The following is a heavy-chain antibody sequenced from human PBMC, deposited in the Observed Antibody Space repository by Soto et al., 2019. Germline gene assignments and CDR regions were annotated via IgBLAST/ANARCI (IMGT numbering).Heavy chain of an antibody. CDR1: GYTFTSYA. Sequence: EASVKVSCKASGYTFTSYAMHWVRQAPGQRLEWMGWINAGNGNTKYSQKFQGRVTITRDTSASTAYMELSSLRSEDTAVYYCARWEGYCSSTSCLRNWFDPWGQGTLVTVSS. D-gene: IGHD2-2*01. V-gene: IGHV1-3*01. CDR3: ARWEGYCSSTSCLRNWFDP. J-gene: IGHJ5*02. CDR2: INAGNGNT.